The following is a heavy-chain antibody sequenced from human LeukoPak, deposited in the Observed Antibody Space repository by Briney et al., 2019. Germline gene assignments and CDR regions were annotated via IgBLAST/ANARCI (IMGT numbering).Heavy chain of an antibody. CDR3: ARDLNMDGDGAYYYYMDV. Sequence: SVKVSCKASGGTFSSYAISWVRQAPGQGLEWMGGIIPIFGTANYAQKFQGRVTITTDESTSTAYMEPSSLRSEDTAVYYCARDLNMDGDGAYYYYMDVWGKGTTVTVSS. CDR1: GGTFSSYA. J-gene: IGHJ6*03. V-gene: IGHV1-69*05. D-gene: IGHD4-17*01. CDR2: IIPIFGTA.